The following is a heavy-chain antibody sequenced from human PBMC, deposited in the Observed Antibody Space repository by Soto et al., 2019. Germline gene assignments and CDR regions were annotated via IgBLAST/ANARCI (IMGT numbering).Heavy chain of an antibody. CDR2: TYYRSKWYN. CDR1: GDSVSSNSAA. Sequence: QVQLQQSGPGLVKPSQTLSLTCAISGDSVSSNSAAWNWIRQSPSRGLEWLGRTYYRSKWYNDYAVSVKSRITINPDTSKNQFSLQLNSVTPEDTAVYYCAREGRTGGYDYPLSYYYYGMDVWGQGTTVTVSS. CDR3: AREGRTGGYDYPLSYYYYGMDV. J-gene: IGHJ6*02. V-gene: IGHV6-1*01. D-gene: IGHD5-12*01.